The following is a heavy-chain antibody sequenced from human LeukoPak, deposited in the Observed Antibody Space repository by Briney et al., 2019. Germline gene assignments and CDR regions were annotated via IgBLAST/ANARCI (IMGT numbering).Heavy chain of an antibody. D-gene: IGHD3/OR15-3a*01. CDR3: ARSHSVWTSFDY. CDR2: IYYSGST. V-gene: IGHV4-59*01. J-gene: IGHJ4*02. Sequence: SETLSLTCTVSGGSISSYYWSWIRQPPGKGLEWIGYIYYSGSTNYNPSLKSRATISVGTSKNQFSLKLSSVTAADTAVYYCARSHSVWTSFDYWGQGTLVTVSS. CDR1: GGSISSYY.